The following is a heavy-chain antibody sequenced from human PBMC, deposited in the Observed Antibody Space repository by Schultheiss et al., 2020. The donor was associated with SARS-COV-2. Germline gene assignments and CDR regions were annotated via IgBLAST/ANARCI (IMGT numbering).Heavy chain of an antibody. D-gene: IGHD1-7*01. Sequence: ASVKVSCKASGYTFTSYVISWVRQAPGQGLEWMGWISAYNGNTNYAQKFRDRVSMTTDTSTSTTFLELRSLRSDDTAIYYCTTIRFYFDGTSFDFDNWGQGTLVTVSS. CDR2: ISAYNGNT. V-gene: IGHV1-18*01. CDR3: TTIRFYFDGTSFDFDN. CDR1: GYTFTSYV. J-gene: IGHJ4*02.